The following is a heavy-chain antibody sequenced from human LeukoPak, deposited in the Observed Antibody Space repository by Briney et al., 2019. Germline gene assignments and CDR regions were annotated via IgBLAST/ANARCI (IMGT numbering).Heavy chain of an antibody. J-gene: IGHJ4*02. CDR1: GYVFTAYY. CDR3: ARNRAYTDFDY. Sequence: ASVKVSCKTSGYVFTAYYIHWVRQATGQGLEWMGWMNPNSGNTGYAQKFQGRVTITRNTSISTAYMELSSLRSEDTAVYYCARNRAYTDFDYWGQGTLVTVSS. V-gene: IGHV1-8*03. CDR2: MNPNSGNT. D-gene: IGHD2-21*01.